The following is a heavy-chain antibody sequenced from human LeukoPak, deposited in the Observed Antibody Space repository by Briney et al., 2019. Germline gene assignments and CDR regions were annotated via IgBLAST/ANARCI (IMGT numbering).Heavy chain of an antibody. Sequence: GASVKVSCKASGGTFSSYAISWVRQAPGQGLEWMGRIIPILGIANYAQKFQGRVTITADKPTSTAYMELSSLRSEDTAVYYCARDLVVVPAAMRAGFFFDYWGQGTLVTVSS. J-gene: IGHJ4*02. CDR2: IIPILGIA. V-gene: IGHV1-69*04. CDR1: GGTFSSYA. CDR3: ARDLVVVPAAMRAGFFFDY. D-gene: IGHD2-2*01.